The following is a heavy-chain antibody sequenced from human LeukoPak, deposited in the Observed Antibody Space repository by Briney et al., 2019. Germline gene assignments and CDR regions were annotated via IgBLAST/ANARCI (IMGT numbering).Heavy chain of an antibody. Sequence: GGTLRLSCSASGFTFSNYGMSWVRQAPGKGLEWVSAISGSGSNTYYADSVKGRFTISRDNSKNTLYLQMNSLRAEDTAVYYCARQLSSGWLFDYWGQGTLVTVSS. J-gene: IGHJ4*02. CDR3: ARQLSSGWLFDY. D-gene: IGHD6-19*01. V-gene: IGHV3-23*01. CDR1: GFTFSNYG. CDR2: ISGSGSNT.